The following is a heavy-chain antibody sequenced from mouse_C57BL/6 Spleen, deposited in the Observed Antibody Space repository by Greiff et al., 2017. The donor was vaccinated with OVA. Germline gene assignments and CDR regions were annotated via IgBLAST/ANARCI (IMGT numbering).Heavy chain of an antibody. CDR3: ARRNRGYYAMDY. J-gene: IGHJ4*01. V-gene: IGHV5-17*01. Sequence: EVNVVESGGGLVKPGGSLKLSCAASGFTFSDYGMHWVRQAPEKGLEWVAYISSGSSTIYYADTVKGRFTISRDNAKNTLFLQMTSLRSEDTAMYYCARRNRGYYAMDYWGQGTSVTVSS. CDR2: ISSGSSTI. CDR1: GFTFSDYG.